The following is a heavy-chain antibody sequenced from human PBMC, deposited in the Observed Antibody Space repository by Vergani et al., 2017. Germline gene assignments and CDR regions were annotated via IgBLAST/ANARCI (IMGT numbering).Heavy chain of an antibody. CDR2: INHSGST. Sequence: QVQLQQWGAGLLKPSETLSLTCAVSGGSFSGYYWSWIRQPPGKGLEWIGEINHSGSTNYNPSLKSRVTISVDTSKNQLSLKLSSVTAADTAVYYCARGGRQWLGRTYFDYWGQGTLVTVSS. D-gene: IGHD6-19*01. CDR1: GGSFSGYY. J-gene: IGHJ4*02. V-gene: IGHV4-34*01. CDR3: ARGGRQWLGRTYFDY.